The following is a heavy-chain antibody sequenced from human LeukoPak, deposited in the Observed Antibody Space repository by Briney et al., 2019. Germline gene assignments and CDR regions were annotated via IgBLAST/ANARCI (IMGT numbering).Heavy chain of an antibody. CDR2: IYPGDSDT. D-gene: IGHD2-15*01. CDR1: GYNFDTYW. CDR3: ARSRSSRNWFDP. J-gene: IGHJ5*02. Sequence: GESLKISRKASGYNFDTYWIAWVRPIPGTGPEPMGVIYPGDSDTRYSPSFQGQVTISVDRSRNTAYLQWSSLTASDSAIYYCARSRSSRNWFDPWGQGTLVTVSS. V-gene: IGHV5-51*01.